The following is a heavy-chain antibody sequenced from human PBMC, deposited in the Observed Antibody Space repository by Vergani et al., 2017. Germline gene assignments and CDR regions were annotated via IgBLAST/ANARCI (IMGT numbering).Heavy chain of an antibody. V-gene: IGHV3-49*03. Sequence: EVQLVESGGGLVQPGRSLRLSCTASGFTFGDYAMSWFRQAPGKGLEWVGFIRSKAYGGTTEYAASVKGRFTISRDDSKSIAYLQMNSLRTEDTALYYCAKGPARWFLDPEIHYYGMDVWGQGTTVTVAS. CDR3: AKGPARWFLDPEIHYYGMDV. CDR1: GFTFGDYA. D-gene: IGHD3/OR15-3a*01. CDR2: IRSKAYGGTT. J-gene: IGHJ6*02.